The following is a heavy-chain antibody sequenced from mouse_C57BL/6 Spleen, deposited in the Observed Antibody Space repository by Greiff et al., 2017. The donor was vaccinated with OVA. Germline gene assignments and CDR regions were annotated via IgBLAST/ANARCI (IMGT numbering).Heavy chain of an antibody. CDR1: GYTFTSYW. V-gene: IGHV1-69*01. CDR2: IDPSDSYT. J-gene: IGHJ3*01. Sequence: VQLQQPGAELVMPGASVKLSCKASGYTFTSYWMHWVKQRPGQGLEWIGEIDPSDSYTNYNQKFKGKSTLTVDKSSSTAYMQLSSLTSEDSAVYYCARRDYGNYGDWFAYWGQGTLVTVSA. CDR3: ARRDYGNYGDWFAY. D-gene: IGHD2-1*01.